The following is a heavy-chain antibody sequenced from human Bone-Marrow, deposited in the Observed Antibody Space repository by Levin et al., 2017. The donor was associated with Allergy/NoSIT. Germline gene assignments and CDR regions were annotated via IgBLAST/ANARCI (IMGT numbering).Heavy chain of an antibody. CDR1: GFTFSSYA. J-gene: IGHJ3*02. CDR2: ISYDGSNK. Sequence: GGSLRLSCAASGFTFSSYAMHWVRQAPGKGLEWVAVISYDGSNKYYADSVKGRFTISRDNSKNTLYLQMNSLRAEDTAVYYCARDFGGDWNYVNAFDIWGQGTMVTVSS. V-gene: IGHV3-30*04. CDR3: ARDFGGDWNYVNAFDI. D-gene: IGHD1-7*01.